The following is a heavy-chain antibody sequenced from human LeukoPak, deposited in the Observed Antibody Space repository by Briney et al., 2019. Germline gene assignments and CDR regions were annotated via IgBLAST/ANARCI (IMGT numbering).Heavy chain of an antibody. D-gene: IGHD1-7*01. J-gene: IGHJ2*01. Sequence: SETLSLTCTVSGGSISRYYWSGIRQPPGKGLEWIGYIYYSGSIKYNPSLKSRVTISVDTSKNQFSLKLSSVTAADTAVYYCARPVTELTDWYFDLWGRGTLVTVSS. V-gene: IGHV4-59*01. CDR1: GGSISRYY. CDR3: ARPVTELTDWYFDL. CDR2: IYYSGSI.